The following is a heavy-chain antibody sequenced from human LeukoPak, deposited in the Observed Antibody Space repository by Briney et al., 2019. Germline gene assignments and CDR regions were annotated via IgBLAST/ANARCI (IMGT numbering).Heavy chain of an antibody. CDR3: ARELGWYFNP. D-gene: IGHD1-14*01. Sequence: ASVKVSCKVSGYTLTELSMHWVRQAPGQGLEWMGWISAYNGNTNYAQKLQGRVTMTTDTSTSTAYMELSSLRSEDTAVYYCARELGWYFNPWGQGTLVTVSS. V-gene: IGHV1-18*01. J-gene: IGHJ5*02. CDR2: ISAYNGNT. CDR1: GYTLTELS.